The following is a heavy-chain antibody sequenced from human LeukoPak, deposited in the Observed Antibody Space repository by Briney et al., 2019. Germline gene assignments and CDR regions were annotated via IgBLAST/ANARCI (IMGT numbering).Heavy chain of an antibody. V-gene: IGHV4-39*01. J-gene: IGHJ4*02. Sequence: SETLSLTCTVSIGSVNSGVYYWGWIRQPPGKGLEWIGSIHSSGNTYYNPSLKSRVTISVDTSKNHFSLKLSSVTAADRAVYYCAKHEGSYYDKSGYTFDFWGQVTLVTVSS. D-gene: IGHD3-22*01. CDR3: AKHEGSYYDKSGYTFDF. CDR2: IHSSGNT. CDR1: IGSVNSGVYY.